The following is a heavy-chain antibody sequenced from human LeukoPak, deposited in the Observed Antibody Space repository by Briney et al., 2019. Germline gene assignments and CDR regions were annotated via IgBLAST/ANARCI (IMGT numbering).Heavy chain of an antibody. V-gene: IGHV5-51*01. CDR3: ARHGGRERYYESTSYLPTQLDF. Sequence: GEPLKISCKRSGYRFTSYWIAWVRQMPGKGLEWMGIIYPDDSYARSSPPLQGQFTTSVTKPITTSFLQWRTRRPSDTAMYYCARHGGRERYYESTSYLPTQLDFWGQGTLVTVSS. J-gene: IGHJ4*02. CDR2: IYPDDSYA. CDR1: GYRFTSYW. D-gene: IGHD3-22*01.